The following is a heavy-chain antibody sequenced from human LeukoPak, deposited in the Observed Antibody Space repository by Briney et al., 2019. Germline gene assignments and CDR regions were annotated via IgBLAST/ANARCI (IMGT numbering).Heavy chain of an antibody. D-gene: IGHD5-18*01. J-gene: IGHJ5*02. CDR1: GGSISSYY. CDR3: ARGVRGYSYGYDWFDP. Sequence: PSETLSLTCTVSGGSISSYYWSWIRLPPGKGLEWIGYIYYSGSTNYNPSPNSRVTISLDTSKNQFSLKLSSVTAADTAVYYCARGVRGYSYGYDWFDPWGQGTLVTVSS. CDR2: IYYSGST. V-gene: IGHV4-59*01.